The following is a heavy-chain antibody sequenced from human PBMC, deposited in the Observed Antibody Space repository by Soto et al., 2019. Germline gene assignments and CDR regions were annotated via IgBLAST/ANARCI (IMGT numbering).Heavy chain of an antibody. CDR1: GGLLSSYA. V-gene: IGHV1-69*06. D-gene: IGHD3-22*01. CDR2: SIPTFGTT. J-gene: IGHJ3*02. CDR3: ARGINDYYDGTGPSWDDAFDI. Sequence: QVQLVQSGAEVKRPGSSVKVSCKTSGGLLSSYAISWVRQAPGQGLEWMGGSIPTFGTTVYAQNFQGRVSSTADRSMGTAYLELRGLRSQDTAVYYCARGINDYYDGTGPSWDDAFDIWGQGTMVTVSS.